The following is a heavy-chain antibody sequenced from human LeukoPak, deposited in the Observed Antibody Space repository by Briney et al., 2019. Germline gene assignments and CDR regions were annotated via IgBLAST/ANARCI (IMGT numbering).Heavy chain of an antibody. CDR1: GFTFSSYE. Sequence: GGSLRLSCAASGFTFSSYEMNWVRQAPGKGLEWVSAISGSGGSTYYADSVKGRFTISRDNSKNTLYLQMNSLRAEDTAVYYCAKDRIAVADYFDYWGQGTLVTVSS. CDR3: AKDRIAVADYFDY. D-gene: IGHD6-19*01. J-gene: IGHJ4*02. V-gene: IGHV3-23*01. CDR2: ISGSGGST.